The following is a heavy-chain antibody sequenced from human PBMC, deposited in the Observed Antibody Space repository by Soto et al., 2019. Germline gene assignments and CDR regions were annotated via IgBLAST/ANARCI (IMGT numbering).Heavy chain of an antibody. CDR2: ISSSSSYI. V-gene: IGHV3-21*01. CDR3: AREMTSRYYYDSSGPDDAFDI. J-gene: IGHJ3*02. Sequence: GGSLRLSCAASGFTFSSYSMNWFRQAPGKGLEWVSSISSSSSYIYYADSVKGRFTISRDNAKNSLYLQMNSLRAEDMAVYYCAREMTSRYYYDSSGPDDAFDIWGQGTMVTVSS. D-gene: IGHD3-22*01. CDR1: GFTFSSYS.